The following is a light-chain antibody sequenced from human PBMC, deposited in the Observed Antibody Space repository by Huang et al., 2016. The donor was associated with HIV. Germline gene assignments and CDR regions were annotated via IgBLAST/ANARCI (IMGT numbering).Light chain of an antibody. V-gene: IGKV4-1*01. J-gene: IGKJ1*01. CDR3: QQYYRTPRT. Sequence: DIVMTQSPDSLAVSLGERATINCKSSQSVLYSSNNKNYLGWYQQKSGQPPKLLIYWASTREFGVPDRVSGSGSGTDFTLTISSLQAEDVAVYYCQQYYRTPRTFGQGTKVEIK. CDR2: WAS. CDR1: QSVLYSSNNKNY.